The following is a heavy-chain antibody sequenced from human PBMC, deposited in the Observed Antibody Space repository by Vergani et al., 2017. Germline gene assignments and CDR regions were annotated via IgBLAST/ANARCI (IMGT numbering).Heavy chain of an antibody. V-gene: IGHV4-4*03. CDR2: ICHTEDT. D-gene: IGHD3-10*01. CDR3: ARGRGDNWYFDL. Sequence: QVQLQESGPGLVKPPGTLSLTCAVSGDSISSNNCWTWVRQPPGKGLEWIGEICHTEDTKYSPSLKSRVTVSVDESRNLFSLRLNCVTAADTAVYYCARGRGDNWYFDLWGRGTLVTVSS. CDR1: GDSISSNNC. J-gene: IGHJ2*01.